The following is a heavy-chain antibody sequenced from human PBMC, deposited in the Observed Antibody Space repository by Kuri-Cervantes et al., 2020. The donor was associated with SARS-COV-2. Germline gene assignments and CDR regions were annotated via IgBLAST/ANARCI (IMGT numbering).Heavy chain of an antibody. J-gene: IGHJ6*02. CDR1: GGSISSSSYY. Sequence: SETLSLTCTVSGGSISSSSYYWGWIRQPPGKGLEWIGSIYYSGSTYYNPSLKSRVTISVDTSKNQFSLKLSSVIAADTAVYYCARGTVGAPGGGMDVWGQGTTVTVSS. D-gene: IGHD1-26*01. CDR3: ARGTVGAPGGGMDV. CDR2: IYYSGST. V-gene: IGHV4-39*01.